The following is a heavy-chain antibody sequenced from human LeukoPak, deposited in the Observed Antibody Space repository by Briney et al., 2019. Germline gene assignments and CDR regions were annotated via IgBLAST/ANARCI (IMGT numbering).Heavy chain of an antibody. CDR2: ISYDGSNK. CDR1: GFTFSSYA. J-gene: IGHJ4*02. CDR3: ARAVAPISGSYFD. D-gene: IGHD1-26*01. V-gene: IGHV3-30-3*01. Sequence: GGSLGLSCAASGFTFSSYAMHWVRQAPGKGLEWVAVISYDGSNKYYADSVKGRFTISRDNSKNTLYLQMNSLRAEDTAVYYCARAVAPISGSYFDWGQGTLVTVSS.